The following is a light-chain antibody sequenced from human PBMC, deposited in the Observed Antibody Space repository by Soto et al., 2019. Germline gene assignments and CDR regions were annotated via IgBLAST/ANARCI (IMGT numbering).Light chain of an antibody. Sequence: EIVMTQSPLSLPVTPGEPASISFRSSQSLLHSNGYNYLDWYLQKPGQSPQLLIYLGSNRASGVPDRFSGIGSVTYFRLKISRVEAEDVGVYYCMQRSNWPRLTVGGGPKVDIK. CDR1: QSLLHSNGYNY. J-gene: IGKJ4*01. V-gene: IGKV2-28*01. CDR2: LGS. CDR3: MQRSNWPRLT.